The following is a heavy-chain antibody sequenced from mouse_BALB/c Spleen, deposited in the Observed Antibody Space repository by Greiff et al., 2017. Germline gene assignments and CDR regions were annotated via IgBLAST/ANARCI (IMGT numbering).Heavy chain of an antibody. CDR2: IWGDGST. Sequence: VQGVESGPGLVAPSQSLSITCTVSGFSFTGYGVNWVRQPPGKGLEWLGMIWGDGSTDYNSALKSRLSISKDNSKSQVFLKMNSLQTDDTARYYCARDGYYVAMDYWGQGTSVTVSS. D-gene: IGHD2-3*01. CDR1: GFSFTGYG. V-gene: IGHV2-6-7*01. J-gene: IGHJ4*01. CDR3: ARDGYYVAMDY.